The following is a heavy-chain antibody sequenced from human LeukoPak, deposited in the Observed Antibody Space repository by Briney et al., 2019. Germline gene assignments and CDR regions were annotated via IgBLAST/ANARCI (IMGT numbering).Heavy chain of an antibody. J-gene: IGHJ6*03. Sequence: GGSLRLSCAASGFTFSSYGMHWVRQAPGKGLEWVAVISYDGSNKYYADSVKGRFTISRDNSKNTLYLQMNSLRAEDTAVYYCAKDHNYQLRYYNYYYMDVWGKGTTVTMSS. V-gene: IGHV3-30*18. CDR2: ISYDGSNK. D-gene: IGHD2-2*01. CDR1: GFTFSSYG. CDR3: AKDHNYQLRYYNYYYMDV.